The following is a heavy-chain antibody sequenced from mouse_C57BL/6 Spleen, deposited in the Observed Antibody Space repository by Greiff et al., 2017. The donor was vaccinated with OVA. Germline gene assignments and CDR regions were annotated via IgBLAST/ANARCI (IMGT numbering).Heavy chain of an antibody. CDR1: GFSFNTYA. V-gene: IGHV10-1*01. J-gene: IGHJ2*01. Sequence: EVQLVESGGGLVQPKGSLKLSCAASGFSFNTYAMNWVRQAPGKGLEWVARIRSKSNNYATYYADSVKDRFTISRDDSESMLYLQMNNLKTEDTAMYYCVRSFYGNDPSFDYWGQGTTLTVSS. CDR2: IRSKSNNYAT. CDR3: VRSFYGNDPSFDY. D-gene: IGHD2-9*01.